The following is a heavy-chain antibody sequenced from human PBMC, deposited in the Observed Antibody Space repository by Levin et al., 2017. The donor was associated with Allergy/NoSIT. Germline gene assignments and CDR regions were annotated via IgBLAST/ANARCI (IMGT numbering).Heavy chain of an antibody. CDR2: IYYSGST. Sequence: SETLSLTCTVSGGSISSSSYYWGWIRQPPGKGLEWIGSIYYSGSTYYNPSLKSRVTISVDTSKNQFSLKLSSVTAADTAVYYCASPGSGGYDDITYYYYMDVWGKGTTVTVSS. CDR1: GGSISSSSYY. V-gene: IGHV4-39*01. J-gene: IGHJ6*03. CDR3: ASPGSGGYDDITYYYYMDV. D-gene: IGHD5-12*01.